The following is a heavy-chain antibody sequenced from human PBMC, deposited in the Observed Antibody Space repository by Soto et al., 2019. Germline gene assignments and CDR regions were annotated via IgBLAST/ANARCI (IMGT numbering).Heavy chain of an antibody. J-gene: IGHJ3*01. Sequence: QVQLVESGGGVVQPGRSLTLSCVVSGVTFRTYGIHWVRQAPGKGLEWVAVISYDGDYTSYADSVKGRFTISRDNSKNTIYLQLTSLGAEDTALYYCAKSDRGVFGVVMSPALDPLDVWGQGTRVDVSS. D-gene: IGHD3-3*01. CDR2: ISYDGDYT. CDR3: AKSDRGVFGVVMSPALDPLDV. CDR1: GVTFRTYG. V-gene: IGHV3-30*18.